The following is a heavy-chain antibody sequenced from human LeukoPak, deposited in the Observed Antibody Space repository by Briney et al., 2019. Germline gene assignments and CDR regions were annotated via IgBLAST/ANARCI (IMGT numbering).Heavy chain of an antibody. J-gene: IGHJ3*02. D-gene: IGHD3-10*01. CDR3: AKDRISYYHASEIDVFDI. V-gene: IGHV4-59*01. Sequence: PSETLSLTCTVSGGSISSYYWSWIRQPPGKGLEWIGYIYYSGSTNYNPSLKSRVTISVDTSKNQFSLKLSSVTAADTAVYFCAKDRISYYHASEIDVFDIWGQGTMVTVSS. CDR2: IYYSGST. CDR1: GGSISSYY.